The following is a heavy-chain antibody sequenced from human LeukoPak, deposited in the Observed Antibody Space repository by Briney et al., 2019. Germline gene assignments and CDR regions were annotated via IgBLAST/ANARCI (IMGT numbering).Heavy chain of an antibody. CDR1: GFTFSSYA. CDR3: TKKPGVVEI. J-gene: IGHJ3*02. CDR2: ISGSGGTT. V-gene: IGHV3-23*01. Sequence: PGGSLRLSCAVSGFTFSSYAMSCVRQAPGKGLEWVSGISGSGGTTYYADSVKGRFTIFRDNSKNTLYLQMNSLRAEDTAIYYCTKKPGVVEIWGQGTMVTVSS. D-gene: IGHD2-15*01.